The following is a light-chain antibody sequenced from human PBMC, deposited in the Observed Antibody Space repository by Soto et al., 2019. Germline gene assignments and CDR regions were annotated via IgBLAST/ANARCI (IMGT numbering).Light chain of an antibody. Sequence: QSVLTQPASVSGSPGQSVTISCTGTSSDVGAYNYVSWYQQHPGKAPKLMIYEVSNRPSGVSNRFSGSKSGNTASLTISGVQAEDEADYYCNSYTGSSTRFVFGTGTKLTVL. CDR1: SSDVGAYNY. V-gene: IGLV2-14*01. J-gene: IGLJ1*01. CDR3: NSYTGSSTRFV. CDR2: EVS.